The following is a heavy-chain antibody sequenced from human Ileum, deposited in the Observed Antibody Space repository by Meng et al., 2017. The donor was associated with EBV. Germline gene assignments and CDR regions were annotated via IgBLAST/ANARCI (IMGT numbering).Heavy chain of an antibody. V-gene: IGHV4-28*01. CDR1: GYSLSSNNW. D-gene: IGHD3-22*01. CDR2: IYYSGST. CDR3: ARNVPGTSAYYD. J-gene: IGHJ4*02. Sequence: QQSRPVVLSPTDTLSFTGASAGYSLSSNNWWGWFRQPPGKGLEWIGSIYYSGSTSYNPSLKSRVTMSVDTSKNQFSLNMNSVTAVDTAVYYCARNVPGTSAYYDWGQGTLVTVSS.